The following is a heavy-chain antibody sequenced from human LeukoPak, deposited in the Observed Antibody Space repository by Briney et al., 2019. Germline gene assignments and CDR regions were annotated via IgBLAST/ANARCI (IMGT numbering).Heavy chain of an antibody. CDR3: TTGGSVIVAGTRAFDI. D-gene: IGHD5-12*01. CDR1: DFTFSATW. J-gene: IGHJ3*02. Sequence: GGSLRLSCAASDFTFSATWMNWVRQAPGKGLEWVGRIKSEIDGGATDYAAPVQGRFTISRDDSQATLYLQMNSLKTEDTAVYYCTTGGSVIVAGTRAFDIWGQGTMVTVSS. V-gene: IGHV3-15*07. CDR2: IKSEIDGGAT.